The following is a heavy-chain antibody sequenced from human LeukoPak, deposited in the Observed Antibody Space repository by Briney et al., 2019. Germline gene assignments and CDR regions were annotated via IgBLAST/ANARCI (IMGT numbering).Heavy chain of an antibody. CDR3: ARNETSGYFDI. CDR1: GGSISSSTHD. CDR2: MYNSGSI. D-gene: IGHD3-22*01. J-gene: IGHJ3*02. V-gene: IGHV4-39*01. Sequence: SSETLSLTWTVSGGSISSSTHDWGWIRQSPGKGLEWIGSMYNSGSISYNPSLRSRVTITVDTSKNQFSLNFNSVTAADTALYFCARNETSGYFDIWGQGTMVTVSS.